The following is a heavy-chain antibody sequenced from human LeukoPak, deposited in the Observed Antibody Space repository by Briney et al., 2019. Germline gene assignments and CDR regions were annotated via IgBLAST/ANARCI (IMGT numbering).Heavy chain of an antibody. V-gene: IGHV1-8*02. CDR2: MNPNSGNT. J-gene: IGHJ4*02. CDR1: GGTFSSYA. Sequence: ASVKVSCKASGGTFSSYAISWVRQAPGQGLEWMGWMNPNSGNTGYAQKFQGRVTMTRNTSISTAYMELSSLRSEDTAVYYCAIPSGSYSKGWGQGTLVTVSS. CDR3: AIPSGSYSKG. D-gene: IGHD3-10*01.